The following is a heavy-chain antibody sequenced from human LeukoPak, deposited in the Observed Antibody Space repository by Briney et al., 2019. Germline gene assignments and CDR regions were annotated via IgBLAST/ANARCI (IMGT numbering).Heavy chain of an antibody. CDR3: VGKARRSGWPYNWLDP. V-gene: IGHV4-61*02. J-gene: IGHJ5*02. CDR2: IYTSGST. CDR1: GGSISSGSYY. Sequence: PSETLSLTCTVSGGSISSGSYYWSWIRQPAGKGLEWIGRIYTSGSTNYNPSLKSRVTISVDTSKNQFSLKLTSVTAADTAVYYCVGKARRSGWPYNWLDPWGQGTLVTVSS. D-gene: IGHD6-19*01.